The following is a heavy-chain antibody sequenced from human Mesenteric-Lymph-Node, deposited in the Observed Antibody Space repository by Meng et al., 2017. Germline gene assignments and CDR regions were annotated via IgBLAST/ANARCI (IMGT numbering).Heavy chain of an antibody. J-gene: IGHJ6*01. CDR2: TQPDGTEQ. CDR3: ARDRRYDILTGYYAEYYYYGMDV. Sequence: GGSLRLSCAASGFTFSYYWMSCVRQTPARVLEWVASTQPDGTEQYYGDSVKGPFTISRDNSKNTLYRQMNSRRAEDTAVYYCARDRRYDILTGYYAEYYYYGMDVCGQGITV. V-gene: IGHV3-7*01. D-gene: IGHD3-9*01. CDR1: GFTFSYYW.